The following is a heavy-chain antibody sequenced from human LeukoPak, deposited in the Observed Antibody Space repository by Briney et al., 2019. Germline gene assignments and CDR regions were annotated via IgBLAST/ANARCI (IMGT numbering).Heavy chain of an antibody. CDR3: ARTMRPILTGYYSLDY. D-gene: IGHD3-9*01. V-gene: IGHV3-33*08. CDR1: GFTFSSYW. CDR2: IWYDGSNK. J-gene: IGHJ4*02. Sequence: GGSLRLSCAASGFTFSSYWMNWVRQAPGKGLEWVAVIWYDGSNKYYADSVKGRFTISRDNSKNTLYLQMNSLRAEDTAVYYCARTMRPILTGYYSLDYWGQGTLVTVSS.